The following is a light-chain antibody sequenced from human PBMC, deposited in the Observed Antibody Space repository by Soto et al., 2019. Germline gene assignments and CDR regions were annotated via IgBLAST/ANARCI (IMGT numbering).Light chain of an antibody. Sequence: EIVMTQSPATLSVSPGERATLSCRASQSVSDNLAWYQQKPGQAPRLFIYGASARATGIPARFSGSGSGTEFTVTISSLQSEDFAVYYCQQYNNWPITFGQGTRLEIK. CDR3: QQYNNWPIT. CDR1: QSVSDN. J-gene: IGKJ5*01. CDR2: GAS. V-gene: IGKV3-15*01.